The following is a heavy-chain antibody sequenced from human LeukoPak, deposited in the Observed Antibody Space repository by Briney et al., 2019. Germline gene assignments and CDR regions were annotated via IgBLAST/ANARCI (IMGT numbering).Heavy chain of an antibody. Sequence: ASVKVSCKASGYTFTSYGISWVRQAPGQGLEWMGWISAYSGNTNYAQKLQGRVTMTTDTSTTTAYMELKSLMSDDTAVYYCARDRTSTVSSPSDSFDIWGQGTMVTVSS. J-gene: IGHJ3*02. V-gene: IGHV1-18*01. CDR3: ARDRTSTVSSPSDSFDI. CDR2: ISAYSGNT. D-gene: IGHD5/OR15-5a*01. CDR1: GYTFTSYG.